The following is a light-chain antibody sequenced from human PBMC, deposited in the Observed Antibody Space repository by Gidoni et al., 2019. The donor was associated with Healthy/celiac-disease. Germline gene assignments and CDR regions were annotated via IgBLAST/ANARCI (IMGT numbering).Light chain of an antibody. V-gene: IGKV2-28*01. J-gene: IGKJ1*01. CDR3: MQALQTPRT. Sequence: DTVMTQSPLSLPVTPGEPASISCRSSQSLLHSNGYNYLDWYLQKPGQSPQLLIYLGSNRASGVPDRFSGSGSGTDFTLKSSRVEAEDVGVYYCMQALQTPRTFGQXTKVEIK. CDR2: LGS. CDR1: QSLLHSNGYNY.